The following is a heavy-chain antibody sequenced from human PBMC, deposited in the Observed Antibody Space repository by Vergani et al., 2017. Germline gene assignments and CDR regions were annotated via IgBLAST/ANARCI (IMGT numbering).Heavy chain of an antibody. CDR2: IWSDGSKK. V-gene: IGHV3-33*01. J-gene: IGHJ4*02. D-gene: IGHD1-26*01. CDR1: GFSFSSYG. CDR3: VREYRGSYTDY. Sequence: QVQLVESGGGVVQAGRSLRLSCAASGFSFSSYGMHWVRQAPGKGLEWVAVIWSDGSKKYYADSVKGRFTISRDNSKKTLYLQMNSLRVEDTAVYYCVREYRGSYTDYWGQGTLVTVPS.